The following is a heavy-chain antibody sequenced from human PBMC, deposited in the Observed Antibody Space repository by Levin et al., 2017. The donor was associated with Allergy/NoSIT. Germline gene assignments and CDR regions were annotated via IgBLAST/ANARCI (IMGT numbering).Heavy chain of an antibody. Sequence: GGSLRLSCAASGFTFSSYSLNWVRQAPGKGLEWVSSISSSSSYIYYADSVKGRFTISRDNAKNSLYLQMNSLRAEDTAVYYCARAPLGGYRSSWYDYWGQGTLVTVSS. D-gene: IGHD6-13*01. J-gene: IGHJ4*02. V-gene: IGHV3-21*01. CDR2: ISSSSSYI. CDR3: ARAPLGGYRSSWYDY. CDR1: GFTFSSYS.